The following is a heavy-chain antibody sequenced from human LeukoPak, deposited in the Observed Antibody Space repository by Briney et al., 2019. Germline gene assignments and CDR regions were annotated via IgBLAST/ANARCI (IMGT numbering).Heavy chain of an antibody. CDR3: ASLPEYYDSSGQDY. CDR2: INPNSGGT. D-gene: IGHD3-22*01. CDR1: GYTFTGYY. V-gene: IGHV1-2*06. J-gene: IGHJ4*02. Sequence: ASVKVSCKASGYTFTGYYMHWVRQAPGQGLEWMGRINPNSGGTNYAQKFQGRVTITADESTSTAYMELSSLRSEDTAVYYCASLPEYYDSSGQDYWGQGTLVTVSS.